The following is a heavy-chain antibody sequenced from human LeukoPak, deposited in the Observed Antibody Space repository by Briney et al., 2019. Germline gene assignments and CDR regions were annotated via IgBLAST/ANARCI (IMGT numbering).Heavy chain of an antibody. V-gene: IGHV3-7*01. J-gene: IGHJ3*02. CDR3: ARDSAYNAFDI. CDR1: GFTVSSNY. CDR2: IKEDGSAK. D-gene: IGHD5-12*01. Sequence: PGGSLRLSCAASGFTVSSNYMSWVRQAPGKGLEWVANIKEDGSAKNYVDSVKGRFTISRDNAKNLVFLQMNSLRADDTAVYYCARDSAYNAFDIWGQGTRVTVFS.